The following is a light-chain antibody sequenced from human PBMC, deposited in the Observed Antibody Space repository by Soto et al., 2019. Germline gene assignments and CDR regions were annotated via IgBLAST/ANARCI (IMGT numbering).Light chain of an antibody. J-gene: IGLJ1*01. V-gene: IGLV2-14*01. CDR1: SSDVGGYNY. CDR3: SSYTSSITLYV. CDR2: DVS. Sequence: QSALTQPASVSGSPGQSITISCTGTSSDVGGYNYVSWYQQHPGKAPKLMIYDVSNRPSGVSNRFSGSKSGNTASLTISGLQAEDEADYYCSSYTSSITLYVFGTGTNLTVL.